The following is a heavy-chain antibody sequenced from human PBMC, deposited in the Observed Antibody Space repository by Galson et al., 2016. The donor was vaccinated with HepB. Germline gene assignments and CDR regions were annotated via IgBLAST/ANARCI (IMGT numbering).Heavy chain of an antibody. Sequence: SETLSLTCSVSGYFISNGYYWGWVRRSPGKGLEWLGSTSQGGSTHYRSSLKSRVTLSFDTSKNQFSLRLTSVTVADTAVYYCARDYGSRNMEYWGQGIQVTVSS. CDR3: ARDYGSRNMEY. V-gene: IGHV4-38-2*02. CDR2: TSQGGST. D-gene: IGHD6-13*01. J-gene: IGHJ4*02. CDR1: GYFISNGYY.